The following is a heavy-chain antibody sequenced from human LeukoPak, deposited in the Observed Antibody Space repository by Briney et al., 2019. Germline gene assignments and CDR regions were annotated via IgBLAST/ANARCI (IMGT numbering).Heavy chain of an antibody. Sequence: SETLSLTCAVYGGSFSGYYWSWIRQPPGKGLEWIGEINHSGSTNYNPSLKSRVTISVDTSKNQFSLKLSSVTAADTAVYYCARDGFFQVTGSLDYWGQGTLVTVSS. J-gene: IGHJ4*02. CDR2: INHSGST. D-gene: IGHD3/OR15-3a*01. CDR1: GGSFSGYY. V-gene: IGHV4-34*01. CDR3: ARDGFFQVTGSLDY.